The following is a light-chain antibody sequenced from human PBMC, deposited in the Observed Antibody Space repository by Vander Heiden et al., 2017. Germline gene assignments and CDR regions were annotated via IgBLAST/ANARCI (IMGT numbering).Light chain of an antibody. CDR2: DAS. V-gene: IGKV3-11*01. CDR3: QHRSNWPLT. Sequence: EIVLTQSPATLSLSPGGGATLSCRASQSVSSHLAWYQQKPGQAPRLLIYDASNTATGIPARFSGSGSGTDFTLTISSLEPEDFAVYYCQHRSNWPLTFGGGTKVEIK. J-gene: IGKJ4*01. CDR1: QSVSSH.